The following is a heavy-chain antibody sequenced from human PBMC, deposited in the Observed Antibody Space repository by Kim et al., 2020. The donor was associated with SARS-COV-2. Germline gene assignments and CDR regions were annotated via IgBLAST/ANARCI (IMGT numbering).Heavy chain of an antibody. CDR2: IFYTGSA. CDR1: RGSIGTFF. Sequence: SETLSLTCTVSRGSIGTFFWSWIRQPPGKELEFIGYIFYTGSASYNPSLASRASISVDTARNHFSLNLTSVTAADTAVYYCARLRKVAHYSFDIWGQGTMVTVSS. D-gene: IGHD5-12*01. J-gene: IGHJ3*02. CDR3: ARLRKVAHYSFDI. V-gene: IGHV4-59*08.